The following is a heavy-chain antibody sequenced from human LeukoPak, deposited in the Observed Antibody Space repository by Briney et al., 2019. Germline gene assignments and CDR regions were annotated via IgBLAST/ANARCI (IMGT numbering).Heavy chain of an antibody. CDR3: AREVLRYSYGYPNWFDP. J-gene: IGHJ5*02. CDR1: GGSISSYY. CDR2: IYYSGST. Sequence: NTSETLSLTCTVSGGSISSYYWSWIRQPPGKGLEWIGYIYYSGSTNYNPSLKSRVTISVDTSKNQFSLKLSSVTAADTAVYYCAREVLRYSYGYPNWFDPWGQGTLVTVSS. V-gene: IGHV4-59*01. D-gene: IGHD5-18*01.